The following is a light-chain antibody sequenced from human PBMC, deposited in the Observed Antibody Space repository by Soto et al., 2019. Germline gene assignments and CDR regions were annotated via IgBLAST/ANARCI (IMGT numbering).Light chain of an antibody. CDR3: QQLSRYPLT. V-gene: IGKV1-9*01. CDR2: SAS. J-gene: IGKJ4*01. CDR1: QALSNY. Sequence: DIHLTQSPSFLSASVLDTFTITCRASQALSNYLAWYQQKPGKAPDLLIYSASTLQSGVPSRFSGSGSETEFSLTIRALQPEDFATYYCQQLSRYPLTFGGGTKVDIK.